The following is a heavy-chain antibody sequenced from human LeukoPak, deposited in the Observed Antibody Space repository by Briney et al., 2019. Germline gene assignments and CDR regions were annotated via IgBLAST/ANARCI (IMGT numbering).Heavy chain of an antibody. CDR2: IVGDGSKT. V-gene: IGHV3-23*01. CDR3: AKQPYNFYYLDV. D-gene: IGHD2-21*01. CDR1: GFTFTTYA. Sequence: GGSLRLSCAASGFTFTTYAMTWVRQAPGKGLEWVSTIVGDGSKTYYADSVKGRFTISSDNSRTLLFLYMNSLRAEDTAVYYCAKQPYNFYYLDVWGEGTTVTVSS. J-gene: IGHJ6*03.